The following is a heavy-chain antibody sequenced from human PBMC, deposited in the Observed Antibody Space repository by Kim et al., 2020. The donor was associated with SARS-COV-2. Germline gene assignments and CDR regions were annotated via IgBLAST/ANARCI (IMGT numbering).Heavy chain of an antibody. CDR3: ARGENDYGDSRTPIYYYYGMDV. CDR2: ISSSGSPI. D-gene: IGHD4-17*01. V-gene: IGHV3-11*01. CDR1: GFTFSDYY. J-gene: IGHJ6*02. Sequence: GGSLRLSCAASGFTFSDYYMSWIRQAPGKGLAWVSYISSSGSPIYYADSVKGRFTISRDNAKNSLYLQMNSLRAEDTAVYYCARGENDYGDSRTPIYYYYGMDVWGQGTTVTVSS.